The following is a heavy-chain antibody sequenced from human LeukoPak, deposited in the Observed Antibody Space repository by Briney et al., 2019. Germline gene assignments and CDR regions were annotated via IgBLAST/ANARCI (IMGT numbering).Heavy chain of an antibody. Sequence: GGSLRLSCVASGFSFTYYQMHWVRQTPGKGLVWVSVISGSGGTTYYADSVKGRFTISRDNSKNTLYLQMNSLRAEDTAEYYCAKDRGCSSTSCARYFDYWGQGTLVTVSS. D-gene: IGHD2-2*01. V-gene: IGHV3-23*01. CDR3: AKDRGCSSTSCARYFDY. CDR2: ISGSGGTT. J-gene: IGHJ4*02. CDR1: GFSFTYYQ.